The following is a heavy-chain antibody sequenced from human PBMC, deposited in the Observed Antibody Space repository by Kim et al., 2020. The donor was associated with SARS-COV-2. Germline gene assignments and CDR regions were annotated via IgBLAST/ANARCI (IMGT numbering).Heavy chain of an antibody. CDR2: ISSSGKI. D-gene: IGHD3-10*01. CDR1: GGSISPYY. J-gene: IGHJ6*02. V-gene: IGHV4-59*01. CDR3: ARDNWLYSGSGSSSSWFYYGLDV. Sequence: SETLSLTCTVSGGSISPYYWSWVRQPPGKGLEWIGYISSSGKIAYNPSLKSRVIISVDASKNYLSLRLTSVTAADTAVYYCARDNWLYSGSGSSSSWFYYGLDVWGQGTTVTVSS.